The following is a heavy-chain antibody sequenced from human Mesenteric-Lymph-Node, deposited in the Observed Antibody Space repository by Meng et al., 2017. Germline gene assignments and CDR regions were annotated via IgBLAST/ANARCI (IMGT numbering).Heavy chain of an antibody. J-gene: IGHJ4*02. CDR2: INAGNDNT. CDR1: GSTFTNYA. D-gene: IGHD1-26*01. V-gene: IGHV1-3*01. Sequence: LRLQCGAEVRKPVAAVKVSSKASGSTFTNYAMHWVRQAPGKRLEWMGWINAGNDNTKYSQKFQCRVTVTRDTSASTAYMELSSLRSEDTAVYYCARGGGSYHDYWGQGTLVTVSS. CDR3: ARGGGSYHDY.